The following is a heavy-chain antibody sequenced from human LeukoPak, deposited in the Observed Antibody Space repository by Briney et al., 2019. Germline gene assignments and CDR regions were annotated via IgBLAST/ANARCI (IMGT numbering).Heavy chain of an antibody. CDR3: XXXXRQFIAAPGDY. D-gene: IGHD6-13*01. CDR1: GFTFDDYA. J-gene: IGHJ4*02. Sequence: GGSLRLSCAASGFTFDDYAMHWVRQAPGKGLEWVSGISWNSGSIGYADSVKGRFTISRDNAKNSLYLQMNSLRAEDTALYYXXXXXRQFIAAPGDYWGQGTLVTVSS. V-gene: IGHV3-9*01. CDR2: ISWNSGSI.